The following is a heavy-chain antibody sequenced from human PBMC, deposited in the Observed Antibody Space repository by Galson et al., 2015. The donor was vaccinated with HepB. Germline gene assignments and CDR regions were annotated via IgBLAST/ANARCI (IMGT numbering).Heavy chain of an antibody. V-gene: IGHV1-3*01. D-gene: IGHD3-10*01. J-gene: IGHJ3*02. CDR3: ASWGSGSYYFGGDDAFDI. CDR1: GYTFTSYA. Sequence: SVKVSCKASGYTFTSYAMHWVRQAPGQRLEWMGWINAGNGNTKYSQKFQGRVTITRDTSASTAYMELSSLRSEDTAVYYCASWGSGSYYFGGDDAFDIWGQGTMVTVSS. CDR2: INAGNGNT.